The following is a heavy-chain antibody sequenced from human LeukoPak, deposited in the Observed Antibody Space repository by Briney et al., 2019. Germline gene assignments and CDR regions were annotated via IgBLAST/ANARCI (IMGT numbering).Heavy chain of an antibody. CDR2: ISYDGSNK. CDR1: GFTFSSYA. V-gene: IGHV3-30-3*01. CDR3: ARPQIGYSSGWYSGYFDY. J-gene: IGHJ4*02. Sequence: GGSLRLSCAASGFTFSSYAMHWVRQAPGKGLEWVAVISYDGSNKYYADSVKGRFTISRDNSKNTLYLQMNSLRAEDTAVYYCARPQIGYSSGWYSGYFDYWGQGTLVTVSS. D-gene: IGHD6-19*01.